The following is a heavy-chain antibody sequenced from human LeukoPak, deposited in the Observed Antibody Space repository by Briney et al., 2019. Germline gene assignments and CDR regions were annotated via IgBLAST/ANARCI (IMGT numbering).Heavy chain of an antibody. Sequence: AASVKVSCKASGYTFTSYDINWARQATGQGLEWMGWMNPNSGNTGYAQKFQGRVTMTRNTSISTAYMELSSLRSEDTAVYYCARGPGVFWFWSGSSGNWFDPWGQGTLVTVSS. CDR1: GYTFTSYD. CDR3: ARGPGVFWFWSGSSGNWFDP. V-gene: IGHV1-8*01. CDR2: MNPNSGNT. J-gene: IGHJ5*02. D-gene: IGHD3-3*01.